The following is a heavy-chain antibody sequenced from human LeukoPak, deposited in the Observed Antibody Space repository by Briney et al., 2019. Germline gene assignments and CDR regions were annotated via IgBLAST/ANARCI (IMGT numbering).Heavy chain of an antibody. V-gene: IGHV1-69*05. J-gene: IGHJ4*02. Sequence: SVKLSCKSSKYTFTTYYIHWVRQAPGQGLEWMGRIIPIFGTANYAQKFQGRVTITTDESTSTAYMELSSLRSEDTAVYYCARDDGDGVGSYWGQGTLVTVSS. CDR1: KYTFTTYY. CDR2: IIPIFGTA. D-gene: IGHD1-26*01. CDR3: ARDDGDGVGSY.